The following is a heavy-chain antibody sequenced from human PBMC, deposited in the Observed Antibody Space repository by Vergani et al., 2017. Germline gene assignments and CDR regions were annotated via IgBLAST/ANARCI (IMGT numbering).Heavy chain of an antibody. CDR2: ISYDGSNK. D-gene: IGHD2-2*01. Sequence: VQLVESGGGLVQPGGSLRLSCAASGFTFSNAWMSWVRQAPGKGLEWVAVISYDGSNKYYADSVKGRFTISRDNAKNSLYLQMNSLRAEDTAVYYCAREGYCSSTSCLGYYYYMDVWGKGTTVTVSS. J-gene: IGHJ6*03. V-gene: IGHV3-30-3*01. CDR3: AREGYCSSTSCLGYYYYMDV. CDR1: GFTFSNAW.